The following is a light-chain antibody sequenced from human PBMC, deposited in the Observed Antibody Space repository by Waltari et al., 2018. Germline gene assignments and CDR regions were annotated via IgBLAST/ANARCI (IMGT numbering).Light chain of an antibody. CDR2: DTS. Sequence: EVVLTQSPDTLSLSPGERATLSFSASQSVSRYLAWYQQKVGQAPRLLIYDTSNSATGIPARFSGSGSGTDFTLTISSLEPEDFAVYYCQQRQNWPPVTFGGGTKVEIK. CDR1: QSVSRY. V-gene: IGKV3-11*01. CDR3: QQRQNWPPVT. J-gene: IGKJ4*01.